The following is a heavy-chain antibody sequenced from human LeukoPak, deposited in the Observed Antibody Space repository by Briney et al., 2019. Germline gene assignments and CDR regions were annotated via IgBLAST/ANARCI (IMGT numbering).Heavy chain of an antibody. CDR1: GGSIRSSY. CDR2: IYYSGGT. D-gene: IGHD2-8*01. CDR3: ARDSMYPTNYFDP. Sequence: SETLSLTCSVSGGSIRSSYWNCIRQSPGKGLEWLGYIYYSGGTNYSPSLKGRVTLSIDMSKNQFSLRLTSVTAADTAVYYCARDSMYPTNYFDPWGQGTLVTVSS. V-gene: IGHV4-59*01. J-gene: IGHJ5*02.